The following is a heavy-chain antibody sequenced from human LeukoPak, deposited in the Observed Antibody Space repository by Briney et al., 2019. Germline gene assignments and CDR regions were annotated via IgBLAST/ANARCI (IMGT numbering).Heavy chain of an antibody. V-gene: IGHV3-7*04. Sequence: GGSLRLSCTASGFTFSRYWMTWVRQAPGKGLEWVANRKEDGSAKYYVDSMKGRFTISRDNAKNSLYLQINSLRAEDTAVYYCARDSPGYGGYSYWGQGTLVTVSS. J-gene: IGHJ4*02. D-gene: IGHD5-12*01. CDR1: GFTFSRYW. CDR2: RKEDGSAK. CDR3: ARDSPGYGGYSY.